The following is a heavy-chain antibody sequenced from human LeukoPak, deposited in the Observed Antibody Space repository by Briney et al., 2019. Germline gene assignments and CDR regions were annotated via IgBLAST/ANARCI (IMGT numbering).Heavy chain of an antibody. CDR1: GFTFSSYG. CDR3: ARDPSSYYSMDV. Sequence: GGSLRLSCAASGFTFSSYGMHWVRQAPGKGLEWVAFIRYDGSNKYYADSVKGRFTISRDNSKNTLYLQMNSLRAEDTAVYYCARDPSSYYSMDVWGKGTTVTVSS. CDR2: IRYDGSNK. J-gene: IGHJ6*03. V-gene: IGHV3-30*02.